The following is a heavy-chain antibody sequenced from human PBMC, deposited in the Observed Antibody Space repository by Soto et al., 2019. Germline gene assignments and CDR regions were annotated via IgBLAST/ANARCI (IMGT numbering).Heavy chain of an antibody. Sequence: PSETLSLTCTVSGGSISSYYWSWIRQPPGKGLEWIGYIYYSGSTNYNPSLKSRVTISVDTSKNLFSLKLSSVTAADTAVYYCAREGVSSRWYNYYGMDVWGQGTTVTVSS. J-gene: IGHJ6*02. V-gene: IGHV4-59*01. CDR1: GGSISSYY. CDR2: IYYSGST. CDR3: AREGVSSRWYNYYGMDV. D-gene: IGHD6-13*01.